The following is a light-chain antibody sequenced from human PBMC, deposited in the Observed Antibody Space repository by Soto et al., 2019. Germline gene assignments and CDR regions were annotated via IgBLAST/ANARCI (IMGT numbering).Light chain of an antibody. V-gene: IGLV2-8*01. CDR3: ASYAGSNTPYV. CDR2: DVT. Sequence: QAVVTQPPSASGSPGQSVTISCTGTSSDVGGYNYVSWYQHHPGKAPKLMIFDVTKRPSGVPDRFSGSKSGNTASLTVSGLQAEDEADYYCASYAGSNTPYVFGTGTKLTVL. CDR1: SSDVGGYNY. J-gene: IGLJ1*01.